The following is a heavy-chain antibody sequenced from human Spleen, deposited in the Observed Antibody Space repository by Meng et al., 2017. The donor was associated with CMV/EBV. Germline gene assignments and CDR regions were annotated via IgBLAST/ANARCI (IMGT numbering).Heavy chain of an antibody. CDR3: ARDRSMLRWFDY. V-gene: IGHV1-69*12. CDR1: GGTFSSYA. CDR2: IIPIFGTA. Sequence: VRLVQSGAGVKKPGSPVKVSCKASGGTFSSYAISWVRQAPGQGLEWMGGIIPIFGTANYAQKFQGRVTITADESTSTAYMELSSLRSEDTAVYYCARDRSMLRWFDYWGQGTLVTVSS. J-gene: IGHJ4*02. D-gene: IGHD4-23*01.